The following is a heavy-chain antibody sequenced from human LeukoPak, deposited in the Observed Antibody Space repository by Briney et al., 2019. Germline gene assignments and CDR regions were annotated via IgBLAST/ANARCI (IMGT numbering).Heavy chain of an antibody. CDR2: ISVRSNYR. V-gene: IGHV3-21*01. D-gene: IGHD3-22*01. Sequence: GGSLRLSCAASGYTFSDFSVNWVRQAPGKGLEWVSSISVRSNYRYYADSVRGRFTISRDDARGSLFLQMNSLRAEDTAVYFCVRLRRNSDRSGYYYYYDYWGQGTLVTVSS. CDR3: VRLRRNSDRSGYYYYYDY. CDR1: GYTFSDFS. J-gene: IGHJ4*02.